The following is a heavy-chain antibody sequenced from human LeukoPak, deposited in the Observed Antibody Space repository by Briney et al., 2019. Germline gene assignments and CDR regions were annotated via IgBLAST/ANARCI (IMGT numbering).Heavy chain of an antibody. CDR3: ARVTGLRYFED. Sequence: GGSLRLSCAASGFTVSSNYMSWVRQAPGKGREWVSVIYSGGSTYYADSVKGRFTISRDNSKNTLYLQMNSLRAEDTAVYYCARVTGLRYFEDWGQGTLVTVSS. V-gene: IGHV3-53*01. CDR2: IYSGGST. D-gene: IGHD3-9*01. J-gene: IGHJ4*02. CDR1: GFTVSSNY.